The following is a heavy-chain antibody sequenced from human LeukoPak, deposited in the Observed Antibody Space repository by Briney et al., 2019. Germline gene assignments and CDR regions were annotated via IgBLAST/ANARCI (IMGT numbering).Heavy chain of an antibody. V-gene: IGHV3-23*01. CDR1: GSTFTSYA. Sequence: GGSLRLSCAASGSTFTSYAMSWVRQAPGKGLEWVSGIGGSGGTTYHADSVKGRFTISRDNSKNTLYLQMNSLRAEDTAVYYCAKAHSSGWYDYFDYWGQGTLVTVSS. J-gene: IGHJ4*02. D-gene: IGHD6-19*01. CDR3: AKAHSSGWYDYFDY. CDR2: IGGSGGTT.